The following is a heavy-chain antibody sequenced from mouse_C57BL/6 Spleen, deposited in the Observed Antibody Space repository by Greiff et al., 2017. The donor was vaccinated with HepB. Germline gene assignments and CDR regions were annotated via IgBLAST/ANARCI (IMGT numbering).Heavy chain of an antibody. CDR3: ERYYGSSYNFDY. V-gene: IGHV1-52*01. CDR1: GYTFTSYW. Sequence: QVQLQQPGAELVRPGSSVKLSCKASGYTFTSYWMHWVKQRPIQGLEWIGNIDPSDSETHYNQKFKDKATLTVDKSSSTAYMQLSSLTSEDSVVYYCERYYGSSYNFDYWGQGTTLTVSS. J-gene: IGHJ2*01. D-gene: IGHD1-1*01. CDR2: IDPSDSET.